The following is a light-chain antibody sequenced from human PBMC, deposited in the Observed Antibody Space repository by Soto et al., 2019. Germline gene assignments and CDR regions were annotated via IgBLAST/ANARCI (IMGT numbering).Light chain of an antibody. CDR1: QSISSW. J-gene: IGKJ2*01. Sequence: DIQMTQSPSTLSASVGDRVTITCRASQSISSWLAWYQQKPGKAPKLLIYDASSLESGVPSRFSGSGSGTEFTLTISSLQPEDTATYFCLQYHYRPYTFGQGTMVEI. CDR2: DAS. CDR3: LQYHYRPYT. V-gene: IGKV1-5*01.